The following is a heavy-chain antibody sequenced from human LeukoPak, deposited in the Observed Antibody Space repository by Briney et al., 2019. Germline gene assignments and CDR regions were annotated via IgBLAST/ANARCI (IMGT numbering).Heavy chain of an antibody. Sequence: GGSLRLSCAASGFTFNTYAMSWVRQAPGKGLEWVSSISSGGSYIYYADSVKGRFTISRDNTKNSLYLQMNSLRAEDTAVYLCAREFIGSWYWDSWGQGTLVTVSS. D-gene: IGHD6-13*01. CDR1: GFTFNTYA. CDR2: ISSGGSYI. J-gene: IGHJ4*02. CDR3: AREFIGSWYWDS. V-gene: IGHV3-21*03.